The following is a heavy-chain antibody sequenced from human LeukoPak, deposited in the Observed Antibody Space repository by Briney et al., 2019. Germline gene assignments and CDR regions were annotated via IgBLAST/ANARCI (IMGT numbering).Heavy chain of an antibody. J-gene: IGHJ3*02. D-gene: IGHD6-13*01. CDR3: GEVFPYRYSSSWSDAFDI. CDR2: ISGSGGST. V-gene: IGHV3-23*01. Sequence: GGSLRLSCAASAFTLSSDAVSWGRRSPGKGREGVSGISGSGGSTYYADSVKGRFTISTDNSKKPLHLQMNSLRAEDTGLYYCGEVFPYRYSSSWSDAFDIWGQRTNVT. CDR1: AFTLSSDA.